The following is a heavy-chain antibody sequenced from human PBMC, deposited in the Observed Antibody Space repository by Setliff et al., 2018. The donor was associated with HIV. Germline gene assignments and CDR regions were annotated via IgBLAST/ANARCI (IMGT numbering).Heavy chain of an antibody. CDR3: ARLGSGWSDSYYYAMDI. V-gene: IGHV1-18*04. Sequence: ASVKVSCKASGYTFTTYGISWVRQAPGHGLEWMGWISPNFGHTKYAQKFLDRVTMTIDTASSRAYMELRSLRSDDTAVYFCARLGSGWSDSYYYAMDIWGQGTTVTVSS. CDR2: ISPNFGHT. J-gene: IGHJ6*02. CDR1: GYTFTTYG. D-gene: IGHD6-19*01.